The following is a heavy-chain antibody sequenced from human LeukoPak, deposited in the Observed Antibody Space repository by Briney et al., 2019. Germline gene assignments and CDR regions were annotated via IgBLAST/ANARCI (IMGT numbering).Heavy chain of an antibody. J-gene: IGHJ4*02. CDR1: GGSISSYY. Sequence: PSETLSLTCTVSGGSISSYYWSWIRQPPGKGLEWIGYIYYSGSTNYNPSLKSRVTISVDTSKNQFSLKLSSVTAADTAVYYCARGRKWELVRWGQGTLVTVSS. CDR3: ARGRKWELVR. D-gene: IGHD1-26*01. CDR2: IYYSGST. V-gene: IGHV4-59*01.